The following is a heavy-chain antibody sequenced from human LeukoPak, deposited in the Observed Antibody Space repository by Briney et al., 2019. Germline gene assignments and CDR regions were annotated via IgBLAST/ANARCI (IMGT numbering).Heavy chain of an antibody. CDR2: IYYSGST. V-gene: IGHV4-59*01. J-gene: IGHJ6*03. Sequence: SETLSLTCTVSGGSISSYYWSWIRQPPGKGLEWIGYIYYSGSTNYNPSLKSRVTISVDTSKNQFSLKLSSVTAADTAVYYCAREVSSGWYYYYMDVWGKGTTLTVSS. D-gene: IGHD6-19*01. CDR3: AREVSSGWYYYYMDV. CDR1: GGSISSYY.